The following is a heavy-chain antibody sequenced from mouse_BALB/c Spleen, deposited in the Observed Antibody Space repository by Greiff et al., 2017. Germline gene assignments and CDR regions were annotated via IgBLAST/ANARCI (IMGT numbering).Heavy chain of an antibody. D-gene: IGHD2-14*01. CDR1: GFAFSSYD. V-gene: IGHV5-12-1*01. J-gene: IGHJ1*01. Sequence: EVKVEESGGGLVKPGGSLKLSCAASGFAFSSYDMSWVRQTPEKRLEWVAYISSGGGSTYYPDTVKGRFTISRDNAKNTLYLQMSSLKSEDTAMYYCARRGSAYYRYDGEGDWYFDVWGAGTTVTVSS. CDR2: ISSGGGST. CDR3: ARRGSAYYRYDGEGDWYFDV.